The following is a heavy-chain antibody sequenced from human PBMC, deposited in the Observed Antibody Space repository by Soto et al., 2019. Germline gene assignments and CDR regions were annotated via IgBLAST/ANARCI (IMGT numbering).Heavy chain of an antibody. Sequence: EVQLLESGGGLVQPGGSLRLSCAASGITISNYPMSWVRQAPGKGLHWVSGISGRGARTYYADSAKGRYTISKDISRNSLSLQLDSLGVEDTAVYFCVKDDGGYPSTAPHWGQGTLVIVSS. CDR2: ISGRGART. D-gene: IGHD3-22*01. CDR3: VKDDGGYPSTAPH. CDR1: GITISNYP. J-gene: IGHJ4*02. V-gene: IGHV3-23*01.